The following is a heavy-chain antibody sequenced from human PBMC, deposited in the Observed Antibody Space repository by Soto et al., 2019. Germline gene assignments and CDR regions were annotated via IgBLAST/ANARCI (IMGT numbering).Heavy chain of an antibody. Sequence: QVQLVQSGAEVKKPGSSVKVSCKASGGTFSSYAISWVRQAPGQGLEWMGGIIPIFGTANYAQKFQGRVTITADESTSTAYMELSSLRSEDTAVYYCARPARDMNYYGMDVWGQGTTVTVSS. J-gene: IGHJ6*02. CDR1: GGTFSSYA. CDR3: ARPARDMNYYGMDV. CDR2: IIPIFGTA. V-gene: IGHV1-69*12.